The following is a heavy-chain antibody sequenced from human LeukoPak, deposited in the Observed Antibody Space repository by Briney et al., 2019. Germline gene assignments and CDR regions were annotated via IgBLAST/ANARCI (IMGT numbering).Heavy chain of an antibody. V-gene: IGHV6-1*01. Sequence: SQTLSLTCAISGDSVSSNSAAWNWIRQSPSRGLEWLGRTYYRSKWYNDYAVSVKSRITINPDTSKNQFSLQLNSVTPEDTAVYFCARDSGYSGSWSFDHWGKGILVTVSS. CDR3: ARDSGYSGSWSFDH. CDR2: TYYRSKWYN. D-gene: IGHD6-13*01. J-gene: IGHJ4*02. CDR1: GDSVSSNSAA.